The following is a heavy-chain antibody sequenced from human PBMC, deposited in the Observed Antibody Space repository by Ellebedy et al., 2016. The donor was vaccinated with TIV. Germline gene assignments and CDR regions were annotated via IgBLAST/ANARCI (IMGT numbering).Heavy chain of an antibody. D-gene: IGHD6-19*01. V-gene: IGHV5-51*01. CDR1: GYSFTSYC. CDR3: ARHSSGWYVLDY. CDR2: IYPGDSDT. Sequence: KVSCXGSGYSFTSYCIGWVRQMPGKGLEWMGIIYPGDSDTRYSPSFQGQVTISADKSISTAYLQWSSLKASDTAIYYCARHSSGWYVLDYWGQGTLVTVSS. J-gene: IGHJ4*02.